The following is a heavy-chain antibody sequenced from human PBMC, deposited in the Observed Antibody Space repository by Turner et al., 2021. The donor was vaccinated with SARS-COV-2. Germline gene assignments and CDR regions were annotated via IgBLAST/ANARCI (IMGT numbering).Heavy chain of an antibody. Sequence: QLQLQESGPGLVKPSETLSLTCTVSGGSISRSSYYWGWIRQPPGKRLEWIGNIYYSGSTYYNPSLKSRVTISVDTSKNQFSLKLSSVTATDTAVYYCARRLVVQGTDDYSYYYGMDVWGQGTTVTVSS. D-gene: IGHD3-22*01. V-gene: IGHV4-39*01. J-gene: IGHJ6*02. CDR2: IYYSGST. CDR3: ARRLVVQGTDDYSYYYGMDV. CDR1: GGSISRSSYY.